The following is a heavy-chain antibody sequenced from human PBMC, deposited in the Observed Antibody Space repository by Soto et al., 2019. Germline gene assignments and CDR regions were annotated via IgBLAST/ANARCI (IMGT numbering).Heavy chain of an antibody. Sequence: QVQLVESGGGVVQPGRSLRLSCAASGFTFSSYGMHWVRQAPGKGLEWVAVISYDGSNKYYADSVKGRFTISSDNSKNTLYLQMNSLRAEDTAVYYCAKARYDYWSQGTLVTVSS. CDR3: AKARYDY. CDR2: ISYDGSNK. V-gene: IGHV3-30*18. J-gene: IGHJ4*02. CDR1: GFTFSSYG. D-gene: IGHD1-1*01.